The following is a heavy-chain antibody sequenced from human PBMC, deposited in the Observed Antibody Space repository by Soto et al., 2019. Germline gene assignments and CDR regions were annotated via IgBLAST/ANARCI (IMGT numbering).Heavy chain of an antibody. D-gene: IGHD2-8*01. J-gene: IGHJ6*02. CDR1: GFTFSGYA. V-gene: IGHV3-30*04. CDR2: MSEDGSHE. Sequence: GGSLRLSCAASGFTFSGYAMHWVRQAPGKGLEWVAVMSEDGSHEYYADSVKGRFTISRDNSKNTLYLQMSSVRPEDTAVYYCARDIGGVVMVRVMDVWGLGTTVTVSS. CDR3: ARDIGGVVMVRVMDV.